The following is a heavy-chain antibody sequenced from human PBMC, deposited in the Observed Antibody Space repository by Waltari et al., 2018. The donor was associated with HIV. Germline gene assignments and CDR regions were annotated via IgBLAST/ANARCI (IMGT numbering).Heavy chain of an antibody. D-gene: IGHD3-9*01. V-gene: IGHV4-39*01. J-gene: IGHJ4*02. CDR3: ARQGGYDILTGYYTYFDY. CDR1: GGSISSSSYY. CDR2: ICYSGST. Sequence: QLQLQESGPGLVEPSETMSLTCTVSGGSISSSSYYWGWLRHPPGKGLKWIGRICYSGSTYYNPSLKSRVTISVDTSKNQFSLKLSSVTAADTAVYYCARQGGYDILTGYYTYFDYWGQGTLVTVSS.